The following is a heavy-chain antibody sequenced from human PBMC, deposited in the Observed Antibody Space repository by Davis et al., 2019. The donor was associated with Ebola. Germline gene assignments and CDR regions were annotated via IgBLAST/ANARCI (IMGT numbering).Heavy chain of an antibody. V-gene: IGHV5-51*01. J-gene: IGHJ4*02. D-gene: IGHD6-13*01. CDR1: GYDFPSYW. Sequence: PGGSLRLSCEGSGYDFPSYWIGWVRQMPGKGLEWMAIIFPADSDIRYNPSFQGQVTISVDKSISTAYLQWSSLKASDSAMYYCALSSRRNAFDHWGQGTLVTVSS. CDR2: IFPADSDI. CDR3: ALSSRRNAFDH.